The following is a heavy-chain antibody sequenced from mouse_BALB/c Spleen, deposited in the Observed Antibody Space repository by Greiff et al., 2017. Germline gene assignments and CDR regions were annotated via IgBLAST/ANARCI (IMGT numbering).Heavy chain of an antibody. V-gene: IGHV1-7*01. CDR3: AHCGSNYVPYAMDY. CDR2: INPSTGYT. J-gene: IGHJ4*01. D-gene: IGHD1-1*01. Sequence: VQLQESGAELAKPGASVKMSCKASGYTFTSYWMHWVKQRPGQGLEWIGYINPSTGYTEYNQKFKDKATLTADKSSSTAYMQLSSLTSEDSAVYYCAHCGSNYVPYAMDYWGQGTSVTVSS. CDR1: GYTFTSYW.